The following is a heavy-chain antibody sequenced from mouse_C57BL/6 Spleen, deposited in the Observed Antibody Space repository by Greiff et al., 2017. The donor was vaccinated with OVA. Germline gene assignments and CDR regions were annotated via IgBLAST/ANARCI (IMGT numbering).Heavy chain of an antibody. CDR1: GYTFTSYW. V-gene: IGHV1-55*01. Sequence: QVQLQQPGAELVKPGASVKMSCKASGYTFTSYWITWVKQRPGQGLEWIGDIYPGSGSTNYNEKFKSKATLTVDTSSSTAYRQLSSLTSEDSAVYYCARSGELLLRGYFDYWGQGTTLTVSS. J-gene: IGHJ2*01. CDR2: IYPGSGST. CDR3: ARSGELLLRGYFDY. D-gene: IGHD3-3*01.